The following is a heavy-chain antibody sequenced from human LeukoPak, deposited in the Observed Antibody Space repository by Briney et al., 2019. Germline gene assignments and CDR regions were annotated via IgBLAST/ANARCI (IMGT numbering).Heavy chain of an antibody. V-gene: IGHV3-66*01. Sequence: GGSLRLSCAASGFSVNTNYMTWVRQAPGKGLEWVSVLYSGGGAYYADSVKDRFTISRDYSQNTLLLQMNSLRAEDTALYYCAKGLYSSSWSFDYWGQGTLVTVSS. J-gene: IGHJ4*02. CDR3: AKGLYSSSWSFDY. CDR2: LYSGGGA. CDR1: GFSVNTNY. D-gene: IGHD6-13*01.